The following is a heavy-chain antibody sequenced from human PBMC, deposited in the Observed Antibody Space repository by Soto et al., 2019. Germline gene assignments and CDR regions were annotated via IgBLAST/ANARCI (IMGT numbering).Heavy chain of an antibody. CDR2: IKTNADGGTT. V-gene: IGHV3-15*01. Sequence: ESGGGLVKPGGSLRLSCTASGFTFSNAWMTWVRQAPGKGLEWVGRIKTNADGGTTDYAAPVKGRFAISRDDSENTLYLQMNSLKTEDTAVYYCTNVYFDYWGQGTLVTVSS. CDR3: TNVYFDY. J-gene: IGHJ4*02. CDR1: GFTFSNAW.